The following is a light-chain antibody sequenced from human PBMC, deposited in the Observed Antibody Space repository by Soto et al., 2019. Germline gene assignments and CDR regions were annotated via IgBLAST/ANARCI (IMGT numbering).Light chain of an antibody. CDR1: QSISSW. CDR2: DAS. V-gene: IGKV1-5*01. CDR3: QQYNNYWT. Sequence: DIQMTQSPSTLSASVGDRVTITCRASQSISSWLAWYQQKPGKAPKLLIYDASNLESGVPSRFSGSGSGTEFYLTISSLQPDDFATYYCQQYNNYWTFGQGTRVESK. J-gene: IGKJ1*01.